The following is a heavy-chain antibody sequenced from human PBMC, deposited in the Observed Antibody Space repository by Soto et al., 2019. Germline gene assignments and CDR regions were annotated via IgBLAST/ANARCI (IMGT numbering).Heavy chain of an antibody. D-gene: IGHD5-12*01. V-gene: IGHV4-4*07. CDR3: AREGSYSAYNFAHGIQLWSFDF. J-gene: IGHJ4*02. CDR2: IFSSGST. CDR1: GGSINTFY. Sequence: SETLSLTCTVSGGSINTFYWSWVRQPAGKGLEWIGRIFSSGSTSFNPSLESRVAMPVDTSKNHFSLNLSSVTAADMAVYYCAREGSYSAYNFAHGIQLWSFDFWGQGALVT.